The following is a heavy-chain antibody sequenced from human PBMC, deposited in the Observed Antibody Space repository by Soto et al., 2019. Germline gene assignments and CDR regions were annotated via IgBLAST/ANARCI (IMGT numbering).Heavy chain of an antibody. V-gene: IGHV3-30*18. D-gene: IGHD5-18*01. CDR1: GFTFSSYG. CDR2: ISYDGSNK. CDR3: AKLSYGRNYFDY. Sequence: VQLVESGGGLVKPGGSLRLSCAASGFTFSSYGMHWVRQAPGKGLEWVAVISYDGSNKYYADSVKGRFTISRDNSKNTLYLQMNSLRAEDTAVYYCAKLSYGRNYFDYWGQGTLVTVSS. J-gene: IGHJ4*02.